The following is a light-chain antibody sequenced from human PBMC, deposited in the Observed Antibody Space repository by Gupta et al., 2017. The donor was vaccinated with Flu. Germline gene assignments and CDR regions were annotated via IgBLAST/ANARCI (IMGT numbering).Light chain of an antibody. J-gene: IGLJ2*01. CDR2: DVS. Sequence: SITIPCTGTSSDVGGYNWVAWYQQHPGKAPKLLISDVSNRPSGVANRFSGSKSGNTASLTISGLQAEDEADYFCSSYTTISLVVFGGGTKLTVL. V-gene: IGLV2-14*03. CDR3: SSYTTISLVV. CDR1: SSDVGGYNW.